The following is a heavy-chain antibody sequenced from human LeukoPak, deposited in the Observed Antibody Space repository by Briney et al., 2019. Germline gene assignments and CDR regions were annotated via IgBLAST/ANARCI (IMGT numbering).Heavy chain of an antibody. CDR2: ISYDGINK. D-gene: IGHD3-16*01. CDR3: AKAVRVIMLRVGFFDY. J-gene: IGHJ4*02. CDR1: GFTFSSYG. Sequence: GGSLRLSCAASGFTFSSYGIHWVRQAPGKGLEWVAVISYDGINKYYADSVKGRFTISRDNSKNTLYLQMNSLRAEDTAVYYCAKAVRVIMLRVGFFDYWGQGTLVTVSS. V-gene: IGHV3-30*18.